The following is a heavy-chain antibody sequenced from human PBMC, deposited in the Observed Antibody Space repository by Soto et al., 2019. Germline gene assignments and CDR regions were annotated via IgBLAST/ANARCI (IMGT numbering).Heavy chain of an antibody. CDR2: ISGSGGST. D-gene: IGHD2-8*01. Sequence: PVGSLRLSCAASGFTFSSYAMSWVRQAPGNGLEWVSTISGSGGSTYYSDSVKGRFTISRDNSKNTLYLQVNSLRAENTALYYCAKDTAPGFYDANGHFDYWGQGTPVPVSP. CDR3: AKDTAPGFYDANGHFDY. CDR1: GFTFSSYA. J-gene: IGHJ4*02. V-gene: IGHV3-23*01.